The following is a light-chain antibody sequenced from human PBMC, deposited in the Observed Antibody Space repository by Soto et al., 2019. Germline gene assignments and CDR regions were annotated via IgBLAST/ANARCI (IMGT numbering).Light chain of an antibody. CDR1: GSNIGSHT. J-gene: IGLJ7*01. CDR3: AAWDDSLSGAV. V-gene: IGLV1-44*01. CDR2: SND. Sequence: QSVLTQPPSASGTPGQRVTISCSGSGSNIGSHTVSWYQQLPGTAPNLLIYSNDQRPSGVPDRFSGSKSGTSASLAISGLQSEDEADYYCAAWDDSLSGAVFGGGTQLPSS.